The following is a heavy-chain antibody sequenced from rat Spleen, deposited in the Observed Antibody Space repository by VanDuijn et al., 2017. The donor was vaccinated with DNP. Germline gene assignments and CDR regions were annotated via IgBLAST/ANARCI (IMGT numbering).Heavy chain of an antibody. Sequence: EVKLVESGGGLVQPGRSLKLSCAASGFNFNDHWMGWVRQATGKGLEWIGQINKESSTINYTPSLKDKFTISRDNAQNTRYLQMSKLGSEDTAIYHCAKGPNYGGYSDFFDYWGQGVMVTVSS. CDR2: INKESSTI. CDR1: GFNFNDHW. V-gene: IGHV4-2*01. D-gene: IGHD1-11*01. J-gene: IGHJ2*01. CDR3: AKGPNYGGYSDFFDY.